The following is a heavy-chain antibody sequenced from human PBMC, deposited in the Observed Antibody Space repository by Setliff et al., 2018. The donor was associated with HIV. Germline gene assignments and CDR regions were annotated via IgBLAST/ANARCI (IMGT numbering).Heavy chain of an antibody. Sequence: SETLSLTCTVSRDSINGHWWSWIRQPPGKGLEWTGSIHYSGITHYNPSLKSRLTISVDTSKNQFSLKLTSVTATDTAVYYCARDRRDDYYLTAYFDSLGQGTLVTVSS. V-gene: IGHV4-59*11. D-gene: IGHD1-26*01. J-gene: IGHJ4*02. CDR1: RDSINGHW. CDR2: IHYSGIT. CDR3: ARDRRDDYYLTAYFDS.